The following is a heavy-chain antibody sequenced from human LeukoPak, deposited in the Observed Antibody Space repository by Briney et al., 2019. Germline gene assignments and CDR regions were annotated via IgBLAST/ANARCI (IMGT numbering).Heavy chain of an antibody. CDR3: AKGGSGGITMKVVVITYFDY. V-gene: IGHV3-23*01. CDR1: GFTFSSYA. D-gene: IGHD3-22*01. J-gene: IGHJ4*02. Sequence: PGGSLRLSCAASGFTFSSYAMSWVRQAPGKGLEWVSAISGSGGSTYYADSVKGRFTISRDNSKNTLYLQMNSLRAEDTAVYYCAKGGSGGITMKVVVITYFDYWGQGTLVTVSS. CDR2: ISGSGGST.